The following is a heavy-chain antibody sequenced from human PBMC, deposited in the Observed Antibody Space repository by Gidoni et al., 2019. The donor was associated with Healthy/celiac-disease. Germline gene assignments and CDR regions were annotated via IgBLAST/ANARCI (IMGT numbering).Heavy chain of an antibody. D-gene: IGHD4-17*01. V-gene: IGHV4-59*01. CDR2: IYYSGST. CDR3: ARSNGYGDYYFDY. CDR1: GGSISSYY. Sequence: QVQLQESGPGLVKPSETLSRTCTVLGGSISSYYWSWFRQLLGKGLEWIGYIYYSGSTNYNPALKSRVTISVDTSKNQFSLKLSSVTAADTAVYYCARSNGYGDYYFDYWGQGTLVTVSS. J-gene: IGHJ4*02.